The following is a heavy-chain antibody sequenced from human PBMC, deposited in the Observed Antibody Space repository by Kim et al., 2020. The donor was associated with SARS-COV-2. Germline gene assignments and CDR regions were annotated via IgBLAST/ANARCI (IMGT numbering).Heavy chain of an antibody. J-gene: IGHJ3*02. V-gene: IGHV3-48*02. CDR3: AELYGSGSDDSPDAFDI. CDR2: ISSSSSTI. Sequence: GGSLRLSCAASGFTFSSYSMNWVRQAPGKGLEWVSYISSSSSTIYYADSVKGRFTISRDNAKNSLYLQMNSLRDEDTAVYYCAELYGSGSDDSPDAFDIWGQGTMVTVSS. D-gene: IGHD3-10*01. CDR1: GFTFSSYS.